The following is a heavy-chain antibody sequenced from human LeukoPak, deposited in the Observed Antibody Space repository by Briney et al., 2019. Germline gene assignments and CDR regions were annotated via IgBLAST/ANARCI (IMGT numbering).Heavy chain of an antibody. V-gene: IGHV1-69*06. Sequence: ASVKVSCKASGGTFSSYAISWVRQAPGQGLEWMGGIIPIFGTANYAQKFQGRVTITADKSTSTAYMELSSLRSEDTAVYYCARESTSGCSGGSCYFIYWGQGTLVTVSS. J-gene: IGHJ4*02. CDR2: IIPIFGTA. CDR3: ARESTSGCSGGSCYFIY. D-gene: IGHD2-15*01. CDR1: GGTFSSYA.